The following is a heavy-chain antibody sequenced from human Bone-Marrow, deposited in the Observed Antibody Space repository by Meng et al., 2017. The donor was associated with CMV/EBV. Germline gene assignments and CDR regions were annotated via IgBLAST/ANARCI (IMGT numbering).Heavy chain of an antibody. J-gene: IGHJ3*02. CDR2: IYYSGST. CDR1: GGSISCSSYY. Sequence: GSLRLSCTVSGGSISCSSYYWGWIRQPPGKGLEWIGSIYYSGSTYYNPSLKSRVTISVDTSKNQFSLKLSSVTAADTAVYYCARRVVGFSAFDIWGQGTMVTVSS. V-gene: IGHV4-39*01. D-gene: IGHD1-26*01. CDR3: ARRVVGFSAFDI.